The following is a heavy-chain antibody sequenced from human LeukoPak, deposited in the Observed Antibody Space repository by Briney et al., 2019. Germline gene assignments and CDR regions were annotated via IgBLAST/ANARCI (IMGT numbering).Heavy chain of an antibody. J-gene: IGHJ4*02. D-gene: IGHD3-10*01. Sequence: ASVKVSCKASGYTFTGHYMHWVRQAPGQGLEWMGWISAYNGNTNYAQKLQGRVTMTMTTDTSTSTAYMELRSLRSDDTAVYYCARQGLLWFGELFVEYYFDYWGQGTLVTVSS. CDR1: GYTFTGHY. CDR2: ISAYNGNT. CDR3: ARQGLLWFGELFVEYYFDY. V-gene: IGHV1-18*04.